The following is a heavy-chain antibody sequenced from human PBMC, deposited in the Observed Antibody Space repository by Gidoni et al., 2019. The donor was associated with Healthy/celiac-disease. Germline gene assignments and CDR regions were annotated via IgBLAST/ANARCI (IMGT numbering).Heavy chain of an antibody. V-gene: IGHV3-21*01. CDR3: ARDAAAGIVYYGMDV. CDR1: GFTFSSYS. D-gene: IGHD6-13*01. CDR2: ISSSSSYI. Sequence: EVQLVESGGGLAKPGGSLRLSCAASGFTFSSYSMNWVRQAPGKGLEWVSSISSSSSYIYYADSVKGRFTISRDNAKNSLYLQMNSLRAEDTAVYYCARDAAAGIVYYGMDVWGQGTTVTVSS. J-gene: IGHJ6*02.